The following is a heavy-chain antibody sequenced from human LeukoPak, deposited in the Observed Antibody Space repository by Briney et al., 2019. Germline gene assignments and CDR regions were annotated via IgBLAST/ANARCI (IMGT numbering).Heavy chain of an antibody. CDR2: IYWDDDK. D-gene: IGHD3-10*01. CDR3: AHRASGSYEGVFDY. Sequence: SGPTLVNPTQTLTLTFTISGFSLTTNGMGVGWIRQPPGKALEWLALIYWDDDKRYSPSLKSRLTITKDTSTNQVVLTMTNMDPVDTATYYCAHRASGSYEGVFDYWGQGTLVTVSS. V-gene: IGHV2-5*02. CDR1: GFSLTTNGMG. J-gene: IGHJ4*02.